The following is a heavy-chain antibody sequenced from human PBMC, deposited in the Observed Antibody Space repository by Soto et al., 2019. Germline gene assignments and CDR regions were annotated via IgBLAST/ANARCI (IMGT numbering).Heavy chain of an antibody. CDR3: ARDPHGYCSGGSCQTDAFDI. V-gene: IGHV4-59*01. D-gene: IGHD2-15*01. CDR1: GGSISSYY. CDR2: IYYSGST. Sequence: QVQLQESGPGLVKPSETLSLTCTVSGGSISSYYWSWIRQPPGKGLEWIGYIYYSGSTNYNPSLKSRVTISVDTSKNQFSLKLSSVTAADTAVYYCARDPHGYCSGGSCQTDAFDIWGQGTMVTVSS. J-gene: IGHJ3*02.